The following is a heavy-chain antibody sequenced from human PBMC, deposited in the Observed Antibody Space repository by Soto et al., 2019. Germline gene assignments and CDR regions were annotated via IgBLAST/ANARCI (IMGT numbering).Heavy chain of an antibody. CDR2: IYYSGST. Sequence: SETLSLTCTVSGGSISSYYWSWIRQPPGKGLEWIGYIYYSGSTNYNPSLKSRVTISVDTSKNQFSLKLSSVAAADTAVYYCARLRPDAFDIWGQGTMVTVSS. D-gene: IGHD3-16*01. CDR3: ARLRPDAFDI. CDR1: GGSISSYY. V-gene: IGHV4-59*08. J-gene: IGHJ3*02.